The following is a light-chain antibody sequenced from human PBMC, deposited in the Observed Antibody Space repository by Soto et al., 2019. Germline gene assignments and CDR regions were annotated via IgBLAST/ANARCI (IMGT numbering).Light chain of an antibody. CDR1: QSVSSSY. J-gene: IGKJ2*01. V-gene: IGKV3-20*01. CDR2: GAS. Sequence: EIVLTQAPGTLSLSQGERATLSCRASQSVSSSYLAWYQQKPGQAPRLLIYGASSRATGIPDRFSGSGSGTDFTLTISRLEPEDFAVYYCQQYGSSYNFGQGTKVDIK. CDR3: QQYGSSYN.